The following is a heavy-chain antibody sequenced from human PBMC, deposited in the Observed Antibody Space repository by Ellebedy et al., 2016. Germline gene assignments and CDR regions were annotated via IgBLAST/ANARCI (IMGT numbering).Heavy chain of an antibody. CDR3: AKSGTYSSSSGWFDP. V-gene: IGHV3-9*01. CDR1: GLTFNGYA. D-gene: IGHD2-2*01. Sequence: GGSLRLXXGASGLTFNGYAMHWVRQAPGKGLEWVSSISWNSGTIGYADSVKGRFTISRDDAKNSLYLQMNSLRPEDTAFYYCAKSGTYSSSSGWFDPWGQGTLVTVSS. J-gene: IGHJ5*02. CDR2: ISWNSGTI.